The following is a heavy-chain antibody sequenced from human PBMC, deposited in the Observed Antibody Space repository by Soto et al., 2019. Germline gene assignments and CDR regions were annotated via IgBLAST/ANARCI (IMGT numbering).Heavy chain of an antibody. D-gene: IGHD3-9*01. Sequence: GASVKVSCKASGGTFSSYAISWVRQAPGQGLEWMGGIIPIFGTANYAQKFQGRVTITADESTSTAYMELSSLRSEDTAVYYCARDGNYYDILTGYYPSNRHPNWFDPWGQGTLVTVSS. CDR2: IIPIFGTA. V-gene: IGHV1-69*13. CDR1: GGTFSSYA. J-gene: IGHJ5*02. CDR3: ARDGNYYDILTGYYPSNRHPNWFDP.